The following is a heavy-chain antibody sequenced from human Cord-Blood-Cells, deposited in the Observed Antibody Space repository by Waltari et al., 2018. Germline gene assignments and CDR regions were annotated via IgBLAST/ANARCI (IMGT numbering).Heavy chain of an antibody. CDR3: ARHLDRAAAGIDY. CDR1: GGSISSSSYY. J-gene: IGHJ4*02. CDR2: IYYRAST. D-gene: IGHD6-13*01. V-gene: IGHV4-39*01. Sequence: LQLQESGPGLVKPSETLSLTCTVSGGSISSSSYYWGWLRQPPGKGLEWIGSIYYRASTCYNPYLKSRVTISVDTSNNQFSLKLSSLTAADTAVYYCARHLDRAAAGIDYWGQGTLVTVSS.